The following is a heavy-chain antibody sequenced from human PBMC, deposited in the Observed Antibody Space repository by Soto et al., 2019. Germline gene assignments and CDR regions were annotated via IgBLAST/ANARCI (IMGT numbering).Heavy chain of an antibody. CDR2: ISTYNDNT. CDR3: ARDPYHVVMVNAPNFYGMDV. V-gene: IGHV1-18*01. Sequence: ASVQVSCKASGYTFTTYDISWVRQAPGQRIEGMGQISTYNDNTHYPQSLKRRLTMTTDTSTTTAYMELRSLRSDDTAVYYCARDPYHVVMVNAPNFYGMDVWGQGTTVTVSS. J-gene: IGHJ6*02. CDR1: GYTFTTYD. D-gene: IGHD2-8*01.